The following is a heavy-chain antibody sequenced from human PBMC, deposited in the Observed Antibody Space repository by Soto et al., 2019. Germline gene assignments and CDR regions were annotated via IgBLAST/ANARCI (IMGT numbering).Heavy chain of an antibody. V-gene: IGHV5-51*01. CDR2: IYPGDSDT. J-gene: IGHJ6*02. D-gene: IGHD3-3*01. Sequence: PGESLKISCKGSGYSFTSYWIGWVRQMPGKGLEWMGIIYPGDSDTRYSPSFQGQVTISADKSISTAYLQWSSLKASDTAMYYCARRRGDETYDFWSGYYDYGMDVWGQGTTVTASS. CDR1: GYSFTSYW. CDR3: ARRRGDETYDFWSGYYDYGMDV.